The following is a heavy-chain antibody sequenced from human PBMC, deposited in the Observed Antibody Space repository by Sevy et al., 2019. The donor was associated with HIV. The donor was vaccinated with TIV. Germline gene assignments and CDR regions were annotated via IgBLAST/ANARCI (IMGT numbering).Heavy chain of an antibody. Sequence: ASVKVSCKASGGTFSTYGISWVRQAPGQGPEWMGGIIPILGTVNYAQKFQGRVTITADESTKTAYMGLGSLRSEDTAVYYCARGGGNGWYYFDYWGQETLVTVSS. CDR1: GGTFSTYG. D-gene: IGHD6-19*01. V-gene: IGHV1-69*13. CDR3: ARGGGNGWYYFDY. CDR2: IIPILGTV. J-gene: IGHJ4*02.